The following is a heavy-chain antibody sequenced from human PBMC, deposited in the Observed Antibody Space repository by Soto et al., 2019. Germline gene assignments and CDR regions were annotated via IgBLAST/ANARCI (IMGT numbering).Heavy chain of an antibody. CDR3: AKDKYHD. V-gene: IGHV3-23*01. Sequence: EVQLLESGGALVQPGGSLRLSCAASGFTFSSYGLTWVRQAPGKGLEWVSGISGSGDITHYADSVKGRFTISRDNSKNTLYLQMNSLRAEDTALYYCAKDKYHDWGQGTLVTVSS. D-gene: IGHD3-22*01. J-gene: IGHJ4*02. CDR1: GFTFSSYG. CDR2: ISGSGDIT.